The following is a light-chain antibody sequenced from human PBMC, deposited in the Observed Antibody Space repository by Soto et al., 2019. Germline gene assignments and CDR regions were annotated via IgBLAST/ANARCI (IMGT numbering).Light chain of an antibody. CDR3: QQYGYSPIT. V-gene: IGKV3-20*01. CDR2: GAS. Sequence: ELVLTQSPGTVSWSPGERATLSCRASHSVGSNYLAWYQQKPGQAPRLLIYGASSRATGIADRFSGSGSGTDFTLTISRLEPEDFALYYCQQYGYSPITFGQGTRLEIK. CDR1: HSVGSNY. J-gene: IGKJ5*01.